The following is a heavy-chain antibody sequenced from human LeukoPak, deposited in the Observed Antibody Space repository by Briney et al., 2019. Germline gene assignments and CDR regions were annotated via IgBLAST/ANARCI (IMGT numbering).Heavy chain of an antibody. CDR3: ARYCSGTSCAPIFDY. CDR1: GGSISSGGYP. CDR2: IYHSGST. J-gene: IGHJ4*02. V-gene: IGHV4-30-2*01. D-gene: IGHD2-2*01. Sequence: PSETLSLTCAVSGGSISSGGYPWSWIRQPPGKGLEWIGYIYHSGSTYYNPSLKSRVTISVDRSKNQFSLKLSSVTAADTAVYYCARYCSGTSCAPIFDYWAREPWSPSPQ.